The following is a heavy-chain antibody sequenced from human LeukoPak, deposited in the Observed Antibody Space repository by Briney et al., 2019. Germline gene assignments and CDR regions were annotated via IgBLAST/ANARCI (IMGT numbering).Heavy chain of an antibody. D-gene: IGHD3/OR15-3a*01. V-gene: IGHV1-69*04. CDR3: ARRTDAVDDAFDI. Sequence: ASVKVSCKASGDNFNNYAVNWVRQAPGQGLQRMGRIIPALDRANYAHNFQGRLTITADKSTKTAYMELSSLQSEDTGLYFCARRTDAVDDAFDIWGQGTMLIVSS. CDR2: IIPALDRA. J-gene: IGHJ3*02. CDR1: GDNFNNYA.